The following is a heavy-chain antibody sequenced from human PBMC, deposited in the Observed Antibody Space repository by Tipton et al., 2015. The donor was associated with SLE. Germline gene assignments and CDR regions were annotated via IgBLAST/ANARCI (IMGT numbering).Heavy chain of an antibody. CDR3: ARHEETAAPFDY. CDR1: GGSISSYY. D-gene: IGHD6-13*01. CDR2: IYYSGST. Sequence: TLSLTCTVSGGSISSYYWSWIRQPPGKGLEWIGYIYYSGSTNYNPSLKSRVTISVDTSKNQFSLKLSSVTAADTAVYYCARHEETAAPFDYWGQGTLVTVSS. J-gene: IGHJ4*02. V-gene: IGHV4-59*08.